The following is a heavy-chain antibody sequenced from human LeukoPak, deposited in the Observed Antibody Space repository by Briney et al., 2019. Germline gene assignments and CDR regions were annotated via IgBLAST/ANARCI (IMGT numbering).Heavy chain of an antibody. J-gene: IGHJ6*03. Sequence: SETLSLTCAVYGGSFSGYYWSWIRQPPGKGLEWIGEINHSGSTNYNPSLKSRVTISVDTSKNQFSLKPSSVTAADTAVYYCARGLRLPFQYYMDVWGKGTTVTVSS. CDR1: GGSFSGYY. CDR3: ARGLRLPFQYYMDV. D-gene: IGHD3-3*01. CDR2: INHSGST. V-gene: IGHV4-34*01.